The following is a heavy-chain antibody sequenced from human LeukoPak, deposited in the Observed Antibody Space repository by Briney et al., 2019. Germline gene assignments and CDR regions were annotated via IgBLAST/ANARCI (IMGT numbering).Heavy chain of an antibody. Sequence: GGSLRLSCAASGFTFSNFWMHWVRQAPGKGLEWVSAIRDSGSSTHYADSVKGRFTTSRDNSKNTLFLQMNSLRAEDTAIYYCAKYGPQDSGSSHFDYWGQGALVTVSS. CDR3: AKYGPQDSGSSHFDY. V-gene: IGHV3-23*01. D-gene: IGHD1-26*01. CDR2: IRDSGSST. J-gene: IGHJ4*02. CDR1: GFTFSNFW.